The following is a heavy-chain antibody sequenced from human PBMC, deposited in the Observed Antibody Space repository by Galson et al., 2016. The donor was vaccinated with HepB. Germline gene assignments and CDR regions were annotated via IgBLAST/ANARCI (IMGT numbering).Heavy chain of an antibody. CDR3: ARDREPQTTMPTFDL. CDR2: IGNEGTT. CDR1: GFTFSSYS. J-gene: IGHJ5*02. Sequence: SLRLSCAASGFTFSSYSMNWVRQAPGKGLEWVSIIGNEGTTSYADSVKGRFTVSRDNAKNSLFLHMASLRAEDTALYFCARDREPQTTMPTFDLWGQGVMVTVST. V-gene: IGHV3-69-1*02. D-gene: IGHD1-14*01.